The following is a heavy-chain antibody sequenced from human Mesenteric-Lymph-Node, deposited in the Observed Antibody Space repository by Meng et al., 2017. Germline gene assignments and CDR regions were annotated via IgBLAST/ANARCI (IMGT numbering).Heavy chain of an antibody. Sequence: SLKISCAASGFTFDDYAMHWVRQAPGKGLEWVSGISWNSGSIGYADSVKGRFTISRDNSKNTLYLQMISLRADDTAVYYCARDGSHWFGLYSSSQYNWFDPWGHGTLVTVSS. D-gene: IGHD6-13*01. CDR1: GFTFDDYA. V-gene: IGHV3-9*01. CDR3: ARDGSHWFGLYSSSQYNWFDP. J-gene: IGHJ5*02. CDR2: ISWNSGSI.